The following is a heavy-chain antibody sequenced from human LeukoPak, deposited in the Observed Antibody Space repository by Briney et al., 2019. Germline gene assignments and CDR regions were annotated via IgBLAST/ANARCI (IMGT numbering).Heavy chain of an antibody. CDR1: GYTFTTYA. CDR3: ARGIVVQPSATWFDP. CDR2: INADDGNT. J-gene: IGHJ5*02. D-gene: IGHD2-2*01. V-gene: IGHV1-3*01. Sequence: GASVKVSCKTSGYTFTTYAIHWVRQAPGQRLEWMGLINADDGNTRYSQRFQGRVTITRDTSANTAYMELSSLRFEDTAVYYCARGIVVQPSATWFDPWGQGTPVTVSS.